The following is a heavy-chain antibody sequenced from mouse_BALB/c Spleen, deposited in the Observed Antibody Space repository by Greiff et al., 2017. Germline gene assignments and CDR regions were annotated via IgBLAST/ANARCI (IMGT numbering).Heavy chain of an antibody. Sequence: EVMLVESGGGLVKPGGSLKLSCAASGFTFSDYYMYWVRQTPEKRLEWVATISDGGSYTYYPDSVKGRFTISRDNAKNNLYLQMSSLKSEDTAMYYCAREGVITTANYAMDYWGQGTSVTVSS. D-gene: IGHD1-2*01. J-gene: IGHJ4*01. V-gene: IGHV5-4*02. CDR1: GFTFSDYY. CDR3: AREGVITTANYAMDY. CDR2: ISDGGSYT.